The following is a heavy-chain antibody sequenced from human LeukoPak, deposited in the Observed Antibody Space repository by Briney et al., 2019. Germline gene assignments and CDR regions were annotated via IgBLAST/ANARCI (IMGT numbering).Heavy chain of an antibody. D-gene: IGHD2-2*01. CDR2: ISGSGYTT. Sequence: GGSLRLSCAAFGFTFNKYALSLVRQAPGKGLEWVSIISGSGYTTNYGDSVKGRFIISRDKSKNTVHLQMSSLRAEDTAVYYCARGKLGYCSSTSCAWDYWGQGTLVTVSS. J-gene: IGHJ4*02. CDR1: GFTFNKYA. V-gene: IGHV3-23*01. CDR3: ARGKLGYCSSTSCAWDY.